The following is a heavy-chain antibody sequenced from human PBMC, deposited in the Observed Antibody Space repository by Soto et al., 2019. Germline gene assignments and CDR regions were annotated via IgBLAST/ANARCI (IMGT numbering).Heavy chain of an antibody. D-gene: IGHD3-22*01. CDR2: ISSSSSYT. V-gene: IGHV3-11*06. J-gene: IGHJ6*02. Sequence: GGSLRLSCAASGFTLSDYYMSWIRQAPGKGLEWVSYISSSSSYTNYADSVKGRFTISRDNAKNSLYLQMNSLRAEDTAVYYCARVNLRYYYDSSGYYYHYYYGMDVWGQGTTVTVSS. CDR3: ARVNLRYYYDSSGYYYHYYYGMDV. CDR1: GFTLSDYY.